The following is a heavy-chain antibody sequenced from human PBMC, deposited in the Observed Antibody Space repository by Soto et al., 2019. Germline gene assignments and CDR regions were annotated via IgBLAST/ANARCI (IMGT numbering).Heavy chain of an antibody. Sequence: QVQLVQSGAEVTKPGSSVKVSCKASGGTFSSYAISWVRQAPGQGLEWMGGIIPILGTANYAQKFQGRGTSSADECTSTACREMSSRRYEDTAVYYCARDGGPSGYCTNGVCYLRWSDPWGQGTLVTVSS. J-gene: IGHJ5*02. CDR1: GGTFSSYA. CDR3: ARDGGPSGYCTNGVCYLRWSDP. CDR2: IIPILGTA. V-gene: IGHV1-69*12. D-gene: IGHD2-8*01.